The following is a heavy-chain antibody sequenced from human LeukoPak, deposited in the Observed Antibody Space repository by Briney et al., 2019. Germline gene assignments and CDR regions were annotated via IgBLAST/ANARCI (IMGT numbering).Heavy chain of an antibody. CDR2: IYYVGSNK. D-gene: IGHD3-3*01. CDR3: ARDYESLFDY. Sequence: GGSLRLSCAACGITFTSYGMHWVRPAPRTGLERVAVIYYVGSNKYYADSVKVRFTISRDNSKNTLYLQMNSLRAEDTAVYYCARDYESLFDYWGQGTLVTVSS. J-gene: IGHJ4*02. V-gene: IGHV3-33*01. CDR1: GITFTSYG.